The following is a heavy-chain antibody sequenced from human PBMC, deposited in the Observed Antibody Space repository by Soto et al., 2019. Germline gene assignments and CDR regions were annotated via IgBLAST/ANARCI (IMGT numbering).Heavy chain of an antibody. J-gene: IGHJ1*01. CDR1: GGSFTNYA. V-gene: IGHV1-69*01. CDR3: ARVVGATLGNHFFS. CDR2: VIPIFGTA. D-gene: IGHD1-26*01. Sequence: VQLVQSGAEVKKPGSSVKVSCTASGGSFTNYAISWVRQAPGHGLEWMGGVIPIFGTATYAQKCQGRIAISADESPTTSYMELSSLTSEDTAVYYCARVVGATLGNHFFSWGQGTPVNVSS.